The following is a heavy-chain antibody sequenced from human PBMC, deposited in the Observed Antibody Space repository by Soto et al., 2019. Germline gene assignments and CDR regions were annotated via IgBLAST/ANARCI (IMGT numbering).Heavy chain of an antibody. CDR1: GYTFTSYG. J-gene: IGHJ4*02. CDR3: ARADPPLGRGELIDY. Sequence: QVQLVQSGAEVKKPGASVKVSCKASGYTFTSYGISWVRQAPGQGLEWMGWISAYNGNTNYAQKLQGRVTMTTDTSXXTAYMELRSLRSDDTAVYYCARADPPLGRGELIDYWGQGTLVTVSS. V-gene: IGHV1-18*01. CDR2: ISAYNGNT. D-gene: IGHD1-26*01.